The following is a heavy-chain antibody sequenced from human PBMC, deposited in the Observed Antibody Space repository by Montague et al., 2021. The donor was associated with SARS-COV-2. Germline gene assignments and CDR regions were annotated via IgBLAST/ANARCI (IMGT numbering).Heavy chain of an antibody. Sequence: SETLSLTCAVSGGSISSSHWWSWVRQPPGKGLEWIGEIYHSGSTNYNPSLKSRVTISIDKSKNQFSLKLSSVTAADTAVYYCAREFRTYGYGGQYWYFDLGGHGTLVTVSS. CDR2: IYHSGST. D-gene: IGHD3-10*01. J-gene: IGHJ2*01. V-gene: IGHV4-4*02. CDR3: AREFRTYGYGGQYWYFDL. CDR1: GGSISSSHW.